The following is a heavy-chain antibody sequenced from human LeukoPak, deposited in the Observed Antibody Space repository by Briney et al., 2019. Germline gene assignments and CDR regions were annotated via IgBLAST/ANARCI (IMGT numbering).Heavy chain of an antibody. CDR2: ISSSSSYI. J-gene: IGHJ4*02. CDR1: GFTFSSYS. CDR3: AKDIRGSWDYFDY. D-gene: IGHD6-13*01. V-gene: IGHV3-21*04. Sequence: GGSLRLSCAASGFTFSSYSMNWVRQAPGKGLEWVSSISSSSSYIYYADSVKGRFTISRDNAKNSLYLQMNSLRAEDTALYYCAKDIRGSWDYFDYWGQGTLVTVSS.